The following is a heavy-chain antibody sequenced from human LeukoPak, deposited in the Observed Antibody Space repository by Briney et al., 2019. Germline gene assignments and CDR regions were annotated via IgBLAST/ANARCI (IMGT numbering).Heavy chain of an antibody. Sequence: GSSVKVSCKASGGTFSSYAISWVRQAPGQGLEWMGWINTNTGNPTYAQGSTGRFVFSLDTSVSTAYLQISSLKAEDTAVYYCAREVDFWSGVRYFDLWGRGTLVTVSS. CDR2: INTNTGNP. CDR3: AREVDFWSGVRYFDL. V-gene: IGHV7-4-1*02. CDR1: GGTFSSYA. J-gene: IGHJ2*01. D-gene: IGHD3-3*01.